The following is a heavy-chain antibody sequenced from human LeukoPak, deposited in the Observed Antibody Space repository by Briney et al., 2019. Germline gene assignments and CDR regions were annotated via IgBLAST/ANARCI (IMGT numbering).Heavy chain of an antibody. Sequence: GGSLRLSCAASGFTFSSYDMHWVRQATGKGLEWVSAIGTAGDTYYPGSVKGRFTISRENAKNSLYLQVNSLRAGDTAVYYCARATRRMGIGARPAQNYYYYYMDVWGKGTTVTVSS. D-gene: IGHD6-6*01. CDR2: IGTAGDT. CDR3: ARATRRMGIGARPAQNYYYYYMDV. J-gene: IGHJ6*03. V-gene: IGHV3-13*01. CDR1: GFTFSSYD.